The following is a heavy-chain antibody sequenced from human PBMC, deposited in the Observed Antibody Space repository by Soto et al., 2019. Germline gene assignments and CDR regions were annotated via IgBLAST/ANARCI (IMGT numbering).Heavy chain of an antibody. D-gene: IGHD3-9*01. V-gene: IGHV4-39*01. Sequence: SVTKRVTCTVADGNIIGSGDHRSRIKKPPGKGLEWIGSIYYSGSTYYNPSLKSRVTISVDTSKNQFSLKLSSVTAADTAVYYCASAYDILTGYYKVSNWFDPWGQGTLVTVSS. CDR1: DGNIIGSGDH. CDR2: IYYSGST. CDR3: ASAYDILTGYYKVSNWFDP. J-gene: IGHJ5*02.